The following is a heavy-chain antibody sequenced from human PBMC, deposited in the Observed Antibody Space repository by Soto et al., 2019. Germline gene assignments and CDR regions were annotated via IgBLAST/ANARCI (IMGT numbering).Heavy chain of an antibody. CDR1: GYTFTGYY. V-gene: IGHV1-2*02. Sequence: PSVKVSCKASGYTFTGYYMHWVRQAPGQGLEWMGWINPNSGGTNYAQKFQGRVAMTRDTSITTAYMELSRLRSDDTAVYYCARDHYSSSSLYYYYYGMDVWGQGTTVTVSS. J-gene: IGHJ6*02. CDR2: INPNSGGT. CDR3: ARDHYSSSSLYYYYYGMDV. D-gene: IGHD6-6*01.